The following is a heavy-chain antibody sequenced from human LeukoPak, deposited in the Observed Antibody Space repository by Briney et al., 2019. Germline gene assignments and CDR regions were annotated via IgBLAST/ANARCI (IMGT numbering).Heavy chain of an antibody. CDR1: GGSISSYY. J-gene: IGHJ5*02. CDR2: IYYSGST. V-gene: IGHV4-59*01. D-gene: IGHD4-17*01. CDR3: ARCIYGDHVGVVDWFDP. Sequence: SETLSLTCTVSGGSISSYYWSWIRQPPGKGLEWIGYIYYSGSTNYNPSLKSRVTISVDTSKNQFSLKLSSVTAADTAVYYCARCIYGDHVGVVDWFDPWGQGTLVTVSS.